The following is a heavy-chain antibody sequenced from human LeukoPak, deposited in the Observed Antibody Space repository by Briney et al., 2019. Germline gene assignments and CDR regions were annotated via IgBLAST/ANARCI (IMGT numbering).Heavy chain of an antibody. D-gene: IGHD1-26*01. CDR1: GGSFSGYY. J-gene: IGHJ4*02. CDR2: INHSGST. V-gene: IGHV4-34*01. CDR3: ARGRSVGAPAPQLDY. Sequence: SSETLSLTCAVYGGSFSGYYWSWIRQPPGKGLEWIGEINHSGSTNYNPSLKSRVTISVDTSKNQFSLKLSSVTAADTAVYYCARGRSVGAPAPQLDYWGQGTLVTASS.